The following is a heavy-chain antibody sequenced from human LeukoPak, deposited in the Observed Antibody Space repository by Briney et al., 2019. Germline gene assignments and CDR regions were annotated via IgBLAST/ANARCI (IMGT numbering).Heavy chain of an antibody. Sequence: GGSLRLSCAASGFPFSSYWMHWVRQVPGKGLLWVSRINSDGSATIYADSVRGRFTISRDNAKNTLYLQMSGLRVEDTAVYHCASDSPYYGMDVWSQGTTVTVSS. J-gene: IGHJ6*02. CDR2: INSDGSAT. CDR3: ASDSPYYGMDV. CDR1: GFPFSSYW. V-gene: IGHV3-74*01.